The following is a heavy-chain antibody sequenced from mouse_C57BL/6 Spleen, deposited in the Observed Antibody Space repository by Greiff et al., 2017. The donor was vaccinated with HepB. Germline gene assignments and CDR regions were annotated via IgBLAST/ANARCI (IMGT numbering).Heavy chain of an antibody. Sequence: EVKLEESGGGLVKPGGSLKLSCAASGFTFSSYAMSWVRQTPEKRLEWVATISDGGSYTYYPDNVKGRFTISRDNAKNNLYLQMSHLKSEDTAMYYCARASKSSYFDYWGQGTTLTVSS. CDR2: ISDGGSYT. CDR1: GFTFSSYA. CDR3: ARASKSSYFDY. J-gene: IGHJ2*01. D-gene: IGHD1-3*01. V-gene: IGHV5-4*03.